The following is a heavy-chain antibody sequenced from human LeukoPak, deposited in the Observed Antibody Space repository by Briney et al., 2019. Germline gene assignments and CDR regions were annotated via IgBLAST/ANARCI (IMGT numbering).Heavy chain of an antibody. CDR1: GYTFTSYG. J-gene: IGHJ6*02. D-gene: IGHD3-16*01. Sequence: GASVKVSCKASGYTFTSYGISWVRQAPGQGLEWMGWISAYNGNTNYAQKLQGRVTMTTDTSTSTAYMELSSLRSEDTAVYYCARSLSYYYYGMDVWGQGTTVTVSS. CDR2: ISAYNGNT. CDR3: ARSLSYYYYGMDV. V-gene: IGHV1-18*01.